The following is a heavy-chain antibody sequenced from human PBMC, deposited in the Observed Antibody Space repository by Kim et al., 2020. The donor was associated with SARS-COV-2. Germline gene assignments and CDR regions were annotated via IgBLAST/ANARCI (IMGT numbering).Heavy chain of an antibody. CDR2: ISGSGGST. CDR1: GFTFSSYA. V-gene: IGHV3-23*01. CDR3: AKVHLYYYDSSGYFDY. D-gene: IGHD3-22*01. J-gene: IGHJ4*02. Sequence: GGSLRLSCAASGFTFSSYAMSWVRQAPGKGLEWVSAISGSGGSTYYADSVKGRFTISRDNSKNTLYLQMNSLRAEDTAVYYCAKVHLYYYDSSGYFDYWGQGTLVTVSS.